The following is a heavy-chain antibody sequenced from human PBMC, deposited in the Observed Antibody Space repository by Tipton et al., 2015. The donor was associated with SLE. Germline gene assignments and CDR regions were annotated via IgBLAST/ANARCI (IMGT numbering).Heavy chain of an antibody. D-gene: IGHD3-22*01. J-gene: IGHJ4*02. Sequence: SLRLSCVVSGFAVSSNYMSWVRQAPGKGLEWVGVIRAIGYGGTAQYAASVRGRFIISRDVSKSIVYLQMNSLQTEDTAIYYCARDEYRYDTTGYHLLGHFDFWGQGTLVTVSS. CDR1: GFAVSSNY. CDR3: ARDEYRYDTTGYHLLGHFDF. V-gene: IGHV3-71*01. CDR2: IRAIGYGGTA.